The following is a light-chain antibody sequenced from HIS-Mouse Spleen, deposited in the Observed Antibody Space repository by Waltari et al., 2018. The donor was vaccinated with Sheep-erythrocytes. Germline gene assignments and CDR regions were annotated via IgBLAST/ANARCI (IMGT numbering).Light chain of an antibody. CDR2: AES. V-gene: IGKV1-9*01. Sequence: DIQLTQSPSFLSASVGDRGTITCRASQGISSYLAWYQQTPGKAPQLLIYAESTLQSGVPSRFSGSGSGTEFTLTISSLQPEDFATYYCQQLNSYPHTFGQGTKLEIK. CDR1: QGISSY. J-gene: IGKJ2*01. CDR3: QQLNSYPHT.